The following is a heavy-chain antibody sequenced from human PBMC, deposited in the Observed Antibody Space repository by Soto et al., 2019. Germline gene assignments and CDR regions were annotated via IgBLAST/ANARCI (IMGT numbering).Heavy chain of an antibody. Sequence: QVQLVQSGTEVKKPGSSVTVSCKASGGPYSKYSISWVRQAPGQGLEWMGRIIPIFDMTNYAKKFQGRVTITADKSTSTVYRDLSRLRSEDTAVYYCAKSLLGDHYDSDGLDSWGQGTLVSVSS. CDR3: AKSLLGDHYDSDGLDS. J-gene: IGHJ4*02. V-gene: IGHV1-69*02. CDR2: IIPIFDMT. CDR1: GGPYSKYS. D-gene: IGHD3-22*01.